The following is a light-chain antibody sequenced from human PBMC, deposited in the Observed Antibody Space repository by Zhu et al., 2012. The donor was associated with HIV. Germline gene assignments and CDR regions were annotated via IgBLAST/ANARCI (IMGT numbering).Light chain of an antibody. Sequence: EIVLTQSPGTLFLSPGERATLSCRASQSVSSNYLTWYQQKPGQAPTVVIYTTSNRATGIPDRFSGSGSGTDFTLTISRLEPEDFAVYYCQQYGGLPTFGQGTKVEIK. CDR3: QQYGGLPT. CDR1: QSVSSNY. CDR2: TTS. V-gene: IGKV3-20*01. J-gene: IGKJ1*01.